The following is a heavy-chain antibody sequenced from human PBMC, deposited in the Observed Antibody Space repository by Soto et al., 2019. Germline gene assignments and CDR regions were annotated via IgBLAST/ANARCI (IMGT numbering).Heavy chain of an antibody. CDR3: ARLVSYGSLDWFDP. D-gene: IGHD5-18*01. J-gene: IGHJ5*02. CDR2: IYYSGTT. V-gene: IGHV4-39*01. Sequence: SETLSLTCTVSGDSISSSSYDWGWIRQPPGKGLEWIGSIYYSGTTYYNPSLKSRVTISVDTSKNQFSLKLSSVTAADTAVYYCARLVSYGSLDWFDPWGQGTLVTVSS. CDR1: GDSISSSSYD.